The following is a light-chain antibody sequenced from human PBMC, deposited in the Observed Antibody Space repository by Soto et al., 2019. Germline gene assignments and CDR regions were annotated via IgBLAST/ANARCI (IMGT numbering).Light chain of an antibody. Sequence: DIQMTQSPSTLSASVGDRVTITCRASQSFSGWLAWFQQKPGKAPEVLISDASTLASGVPSRFSGSGSGTEFTLTISSLQPEDVATYYCQKYDSAPLFTFGPGTRVDVK. V-gene: IGKV1-5*01. CDR3: QKYDSAPLFT. CDR2: DAS. J-gene: IGKJ3*01. CDR1: QSFSGW.